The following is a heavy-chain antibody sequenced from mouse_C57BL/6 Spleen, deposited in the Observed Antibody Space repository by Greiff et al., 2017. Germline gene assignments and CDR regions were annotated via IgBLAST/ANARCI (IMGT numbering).Heavy chain of an antibody. CDR2: IYPRSGNT. D-gene: IGHD2-4*01. V-gene: IGHV1-81*01. Sequence: LQESGAELARPGASVKLSCKASGYTFTSYGISWVKQRTGQGLEWIGEIYPRSGNTYYNEKFKGKATLTADKSSSTAYMELRSLTSEDSAVYFCARRDDFQFAYWGQGTLVTVSA. J-gene: IGHJ3*01. CDR3: ARRDDFQFAY. CDR1: GYTFTSYG.